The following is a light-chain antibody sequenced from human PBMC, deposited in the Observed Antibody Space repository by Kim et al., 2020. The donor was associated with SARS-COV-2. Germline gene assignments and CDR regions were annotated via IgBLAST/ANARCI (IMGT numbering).Light chain of an antibody. CDR3: QQYNNWPLT. V-gene: IGKV3D-15*01. CDR1: LSVTTN. CDR2: GAS. Sequence: EIVMTQSPATLSVSPGERATLSCRASLSVTTNLAWFQQKPGQAPRLLIYGASIRATGIPARFSGSGSGTEFTLTISSLESEDSAVYYCQQYNNWPLTFGGGTKVDIK. J-gene: IGKJ4*01.